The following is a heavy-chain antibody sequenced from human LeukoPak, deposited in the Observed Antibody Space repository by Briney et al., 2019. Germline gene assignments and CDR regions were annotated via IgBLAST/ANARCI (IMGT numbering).Heavy chain of an antibody. CDR3: ARKVKQQLAPYYFDY. D-gene: IGHD6-13*01. Sequence: GGSLRLSCAASGFTFSSYSMNWVRQAPGKGLEWVSYISSSSSTIYYADSVKGRFTISRDNAKNSLHLQMNSLRAEDTAVYYCARKVKQQLAPYYFDYWGQGTLVTVSS. V-gene: IGHV3-48*04. J-gene: IGHJ4*02. CDR2: ISSSSSTI. CDR1: GFTFSSYS.